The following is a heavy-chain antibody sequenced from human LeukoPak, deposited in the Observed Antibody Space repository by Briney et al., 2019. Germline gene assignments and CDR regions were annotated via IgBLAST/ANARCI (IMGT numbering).Heavy chain of an antibody. D-gene: IGHD1-26*01. CDR2: ISGSGGST. V-gene: IGHV3-23*01. CDR1: GFTFSSYA. CDR3: AKVVVGAPLYYGMDV. Sequence: PGGSLRLSCAASGFTFSSYAMSWVRQAPGKGLEWVSAISGSGGSTYYADSVKGRLTISRDNSKNTLYLQMNSLRAEDTAVYYCAKVVVGAPLYYGMDVWGQGTTVTVSS. J-gene: IGHJ6*02.